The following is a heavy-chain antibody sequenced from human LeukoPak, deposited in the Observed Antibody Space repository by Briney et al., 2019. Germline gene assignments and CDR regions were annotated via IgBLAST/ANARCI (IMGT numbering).Heavy chain of an antibody. V-gene: IGHV1-46*01. CDR3: ARGIWQQPPFNYYYYGMDV. CDR1: GYTFTSYY. J-gene: IGHJ6*02. Sequence: ASVKVSCKASGYTFTSYYMHWVRQAPGQGLEWMGIINPSGGSTSYAQKFQGRVTMTRDTSTSTAYMELSSLRSEDTAVYYCARGIWQQPPFNYYYYGMDVWGQGTTVTVS. D-gene: IGHD6-13*01. CDR2: INPSGGST.